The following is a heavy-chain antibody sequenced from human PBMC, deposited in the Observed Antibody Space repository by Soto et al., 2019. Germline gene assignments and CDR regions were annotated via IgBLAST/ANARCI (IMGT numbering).Heavy chain of an antibody. J-gene: IGHJ6*02. CDR3: ARHVPAAGYYYGMDV. V-gene: IGHV1-69*12. Sequence: QVQLVQSGAEVKRPGSSVKVSCKASGGTFSSYAISWVRQAPGQGLEWMGGIIPIFGTPNYAQKFQGRVTITADESTSTAYMELSSLRSEDTAVYYCARHVPAAGYYYGMDVWGQGTTVTASS. CDR2: IIPIFGTP. CDR1: GGTFSSYA. D-gene: IGHD2-2*01.